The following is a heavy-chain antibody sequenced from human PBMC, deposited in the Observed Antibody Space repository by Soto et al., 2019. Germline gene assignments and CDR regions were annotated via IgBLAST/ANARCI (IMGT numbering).Heavy chain of an antibody. V-gene: IGHV1-69*13. CDR2: IIPIFGTA. CDR1: GGTFSSYS. J-gene: IGHJ3*02. Sequence: SVNVSCKSSGGTFSSYSISWVRQAPGQGLECMGWIIPIFGTANYAQKFQGRVTITADESTSTAYMELSSLRSEDTAVYYCARRPPNDAFDIWGQGTMVTVSS. CDR3: ARRPPNDAFDI.